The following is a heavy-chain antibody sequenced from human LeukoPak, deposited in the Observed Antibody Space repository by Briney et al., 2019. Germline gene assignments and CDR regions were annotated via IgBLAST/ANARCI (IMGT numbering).Heavy chain of an antibody. CDR2: IYYSGST. Sequence: SETLSLTCTVSGGSISSSSYYWGWIRQPPGKGLEWMVSIYYSGSTYYSPSLKSRVTISVDTSKNQFSLKLSSVTAADTAVYYCARGGEEQQQLAYYFDYWGQGTLVTVSS. CDR3: ARGGEEQQQLAYYFDY. CDR1: GGSISSSSYY. D-gene: IGHD6-13*01. J-gene: IGHJ4*02. V-gene: IGHV4-39*01.